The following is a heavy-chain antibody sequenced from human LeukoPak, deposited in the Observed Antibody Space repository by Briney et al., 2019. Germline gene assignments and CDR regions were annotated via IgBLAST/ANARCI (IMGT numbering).Heavy chain of an antibody. CDR3: ARAYSPTSWGLAAADYYYMDV. CDR2: INPNSGGT. Sequence: ASVKVSCKASGYTFTGYYMHWVRQAPGHGLEWMGWINPNSGGTNYAQKFQGRVTKTRDTSISTAYMELNRLTSDDTAVYYCARAYSPTSWGLAAADYYYMDVWGKGTTVTVSS. V-gene: IGHV1-2*02. CDR1: GYTFTGYY. J-gene: IGHJ6*03. D-gene: IGHD6-13*01.